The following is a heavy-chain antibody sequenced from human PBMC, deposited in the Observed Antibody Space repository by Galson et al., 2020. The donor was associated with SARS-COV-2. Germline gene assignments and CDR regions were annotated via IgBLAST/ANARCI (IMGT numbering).Heavy chain of an antibody. Sequence: GESLKISCAASGFSFSDHAMDWVRQAPGKGLEWVAFITSNGNEIHYVDSVKGRFTISRDNSKNTLYLQMNSLRADDTAVYFCARWINWGFDQWGQGVLVTVSS. CDR1: GFSFSDHA. J-gene: IGHJ4*02. CDR3: ARWINWGFDQ. V-gene: IGHV3-30*02. CDR2: ITSNGNEI. D-gene: IGHD7-27*01.